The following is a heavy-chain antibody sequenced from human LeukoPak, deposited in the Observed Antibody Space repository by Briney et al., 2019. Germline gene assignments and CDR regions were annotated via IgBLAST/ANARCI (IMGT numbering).Heavy chain of an antibody. J-gene: IGHJ4*02. CDR3: ASTTSYYDYVWGSYRQGSYFDY. V-gene: IGHV3-23*01. Sequence: GGTLRLSCAASGFTFSSYGMSWVRQAPGKGLEWVSAISATGGTIYYADSVKGRFTISRDNAKNSLYLQMNSLRAEDTAVYYCASTTSYYDYVWGSYRQGSYFDYWGQGTLVTVSS. CDR1: GFTFSSYG. CDR2: ISATGGTI. D-gene: IGHD3-16*02.